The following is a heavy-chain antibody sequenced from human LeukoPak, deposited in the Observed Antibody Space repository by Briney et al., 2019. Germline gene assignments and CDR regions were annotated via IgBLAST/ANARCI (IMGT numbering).Heavy chain of an antibody. CDR3: ARGPGIPRIPHYYMDV. CDR1: GGSISSDNYY. D-gene: IGHD1-20*01. Sequence: SHTLSLTCTVSGGSISSDNYYWSWIRQPAGKELEWIGRSYHTGSTDYNPSVKSRVTISVDTSKNQFSLTLSSVTAADAAVYYCARGPGIPRIPHYYMDVWGKGTTVTVSS. J-gene: IGHJ6*03. V-gene: IGHV4-61*02. CDR2: SYHTGST.